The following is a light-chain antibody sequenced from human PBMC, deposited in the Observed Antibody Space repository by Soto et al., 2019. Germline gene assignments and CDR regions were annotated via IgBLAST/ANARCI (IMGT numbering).Light chain of an antibody. J-gene: IGKJ5*01. CDR2: GAS. Sequence: EIVLTQSPGTLSLSPGERATLSCRASQSVRSRLAWYQQKPGQAPRLLISGASSRATGIPDRFSGSGSGTDFTLTISRLEPEDFALYYCQHYVERSPITFGQGTRLEI. CDR3: QHYVERSPIT. CDR1: QSVRSR. V-gene: IGKV3-20*01.